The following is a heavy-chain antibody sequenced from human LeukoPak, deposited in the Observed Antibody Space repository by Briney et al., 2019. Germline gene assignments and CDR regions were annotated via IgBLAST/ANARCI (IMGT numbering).Heavy chain of an antibody. CDR3: ARMATTNNDAFDI. CDR1: GFTFSSYS. CDR2: ISSSSSYI. Sequence: GGSLRLSCAASGFTFSSYSMNWVRQAPGKGLEWVSSISSSSSYIYYADSVKGRFTISRDNAKNSLYLQMNSLRAEDTAVYYCARMATTNNDAFDIWGQGTMVTVSS. V-gene: IGHV3-21*01. J-gene: IGHJ3*02. D-gene: IGHD5-24*01.